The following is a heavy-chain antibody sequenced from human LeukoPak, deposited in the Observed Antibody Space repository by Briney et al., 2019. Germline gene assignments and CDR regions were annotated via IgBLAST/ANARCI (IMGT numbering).Heavy chain of an antibody. J-gene: IGHJ4*02. CDR3: AREGGPYRPLDY. CDR2: VHLSGRT. V-gene: IGHV4-4*02. Sequence: SETLSLTCGVSGGSISTTNWWTWVRQPPGKGLEWIGEVHLSGRTHYNPSLESRVTMSVDMSENHISLRLTSVTAADTAVYYCAREGGPYRPLDYSGQGTLVTVSS. CDR1: GGSISTTNW.